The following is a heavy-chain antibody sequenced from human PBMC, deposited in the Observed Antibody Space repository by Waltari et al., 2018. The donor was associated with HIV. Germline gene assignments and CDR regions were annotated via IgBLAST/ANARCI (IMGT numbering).Heavy chain of an antibody. V-gene: IGHV3-74*01. J-gene: IGHJ4*02. D-gene: IGHD3-10*01. CDR2: MKNYGSST. Sequence: EVQLVESGGDLVQPGGSLRLTCAASGFTFNRYWMHWVRQAPGKGLVVVSRMKNYGSSTSCADSVKGRFTISRDNAKNTVYLQMNSLRAEDTAVYYCASLSYGSGDRDFDYWGQGTLVTVSS. CDR1: GFTFNRYW. CDR3: ASLSYGSGDRDFDY.